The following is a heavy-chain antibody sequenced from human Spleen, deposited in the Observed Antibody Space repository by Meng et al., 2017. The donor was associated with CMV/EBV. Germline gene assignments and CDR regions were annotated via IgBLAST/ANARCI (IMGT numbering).Heavy chain of an antibody. CDR2: IYYSGST. CDR1: GGSISSSSYY. J-gene: IGHJ6*02. V-gene: IGHV4-39*01. CDR3: ASRGLYDFWSGYYGVWGMDV. D-gene: IGHD3-3*01. Sequence: SETLSLTYTVSGGSISSSSYYWGWIRQPPGKGLEWIGSIYYSGSTYYNPSLKSRVTISVDTSKNQFSLKLSSVTAADTAVYYCASRGLYDFWSGYYGVWGMDVWGQGTTVTVSS.